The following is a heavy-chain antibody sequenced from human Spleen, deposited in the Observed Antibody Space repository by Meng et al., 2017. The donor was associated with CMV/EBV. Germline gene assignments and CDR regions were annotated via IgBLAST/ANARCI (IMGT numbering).Heavy chain of an antibody. J-gene: IGHJ4*02. CDR1: GGSFSGYY. Sequence: QAQLQPWGAGLLKPSETLSLTCAVYGGSFSGYYWSWIRQPPGKGLEWIGEINHSGSTNYNPSLKSRVTISVDTSKNQFSLKLSSVTAADTAVYYCARDPVTTYYFDYWGQGTLVTVSS. D-gene: IGHD5-18*01. CDR2: INHSGST. V-gene: IGHV4-34*01. CDR3: ARDPVTTYYFDY.